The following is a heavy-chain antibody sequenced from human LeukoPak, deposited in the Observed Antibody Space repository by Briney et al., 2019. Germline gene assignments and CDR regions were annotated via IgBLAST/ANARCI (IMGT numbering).Heavy chain of an antibody. CDR3: ARGNSNFDY. Sequence: PGGSLRLSCAASGFTFSDYDMHWVRQATGKGLEWVSAIGTAGDTYYTGSVKGRFTISRENAKNSLYLQMNSLRAEDTALYHCARGNSNFDYWGQGTLVTVSS. D-gene: IGHD3-10*01. CDR1: GFTFSDYD. J-gene: IGHJ4*02. CDR2: IGTAGDT. V-gene: IGHV3-13*01.